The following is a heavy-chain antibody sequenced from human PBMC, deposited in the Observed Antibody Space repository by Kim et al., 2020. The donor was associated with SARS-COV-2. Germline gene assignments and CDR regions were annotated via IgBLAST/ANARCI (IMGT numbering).Heavy chain of an antibody. CDR3: ARELRKDYDSSGYYHRRFDP. D-gene: IGHD3-22*01. Sequence: SQTLSLTCAISGDSVSSNSAAWNWLRQSPSRGLEWLGRTYYRSKWYNDYAVSVKSRLTINPDTSKNQFSLQLNSVTPEETAVYYCARELRKDYDSSGYYHRRFDPWGQVTLVTVSS. CDR1: GDSVSSNSAA. V-gene: IGHV6-1*01. CDR2: TYYRSKWYN. J-gene: IGHJ5*02.